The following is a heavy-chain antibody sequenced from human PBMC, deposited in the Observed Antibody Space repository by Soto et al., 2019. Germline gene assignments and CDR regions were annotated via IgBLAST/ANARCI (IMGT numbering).Heavy chain of an antibody. V-gene: IGHV3-23*01. J-gene: IGHJ4*02. D-gene: IGHD6-13*01. CDR1: GFTFSIHA. Sequence: VASLRRSFTTSGFTFSIHALTWVRQAPGKGLEWVSGLSDSGGSIYYADSVKGRFTISRDNSMNTLYLQMNTLRAEDTAVYYCAKVSSSWYAGFFDLWGQGT. CDR3: AKVSSSWYAGFFDL. CDR2: LSDSGGSI.